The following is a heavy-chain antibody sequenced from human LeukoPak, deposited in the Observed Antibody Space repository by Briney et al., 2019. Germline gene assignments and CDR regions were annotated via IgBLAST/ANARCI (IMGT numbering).Heavy chain of an antibody. D-gene: IGHD4-17*01. Sequence: PGGSLRLSCAASGFTFDDYAMHWVRQAPGKGLEWVSGISWNSGSIGYADSVKGQFTISRDNAKNSLYLQMNSLRAEDTALYYCAKDWDYGDSGENAFDIWGQGTMVTVSS. V-gene: IGHV3-9*01. CDR3: AKDWDYGDSGENAFDI. CDR1: GFTFDDYA. J-gene: IGHJ3*02. CDR2: ISWNSGSI.